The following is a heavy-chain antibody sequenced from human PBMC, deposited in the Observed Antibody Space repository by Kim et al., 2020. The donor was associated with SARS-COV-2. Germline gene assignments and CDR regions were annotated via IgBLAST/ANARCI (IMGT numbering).Heavy chain of an antibody. V-gene: IGHV4-61*06. CDR3: ARYPGIAAAALTYGMDV. D-gene: IGHD6-13*01. Sequence: LKSRVTISVDTSKNQFSLKLSSVTAADTAVYYCARYPGIAAAALTYGMDVWGQGTTVTVSS. J-gene: IGHJ6*02.